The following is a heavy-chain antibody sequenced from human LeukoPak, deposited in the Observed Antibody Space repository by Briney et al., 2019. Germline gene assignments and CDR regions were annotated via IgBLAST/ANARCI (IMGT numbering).Heavy chain of an antibody. V-gene: IGHV3-74*01. CDR3: ARAPSEIGGYYPEYFRH. CDR2: IKSDGST. CDR1: GFTFSTYW. J-gene: IGHJ1*01. Sequence: GGSLRLSRAASGFTFSTYWMHWVRQAPGKGLVWVSRIKSDGSTNYADSVKGRFTISRDSAKNTVSLQMNSLRPEDTGVYYCARAPSEIGGYYPEYFRHWGQGTLVTVSS. D-gene: IGHD3-22*01.